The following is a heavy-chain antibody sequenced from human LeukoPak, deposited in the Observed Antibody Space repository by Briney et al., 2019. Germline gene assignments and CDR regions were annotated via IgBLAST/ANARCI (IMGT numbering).Heavy chain of an antibody. CDR2: ISSSSSTI. V-gene: IGHV3-48*02. D-gene: IGHD3-22*01. Sequence: PGGSLRLSCAASGFTFSSYSMNWVRQVPGKGLEWVSYISSSSSTIYYADSVKGRFTISRDNAKNSLYLQMNSLRDEDTAVYYCARDHYYYDSSGYYSGGFYYFDYWGQGTLVTVSS. CDR3: ARDHYYYDSSGYYSGGFYYFDY. J-gene: IGHJ4*02. CDR1: GFTFSSYS.